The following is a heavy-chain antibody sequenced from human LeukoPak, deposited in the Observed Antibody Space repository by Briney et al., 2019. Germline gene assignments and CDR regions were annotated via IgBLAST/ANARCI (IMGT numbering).Heavy chain of an antibody. Sequence: GGSLRLSCVGSGFIFNDYSMNWVRQAPGKGPEWVSYISSRSSTIYYADSVKGRFTISRDNAKNSLYLQMNSLRAEDSAVYYCTRETAFDFWGQGTVVTVSS. J-gene: IGHJ3*01. CDR1: GFIFNDYS. CDR3: TRETAFDF. V-gene: IGHV3-48*04. CDR2: ISSRSSTI.